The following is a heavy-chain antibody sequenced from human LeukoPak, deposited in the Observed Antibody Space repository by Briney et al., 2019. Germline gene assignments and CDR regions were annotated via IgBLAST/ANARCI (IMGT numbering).Heavy chain of an antibody. Sequence: ASVKVSCKASGYTFTSYGISWVRQAPGQGLEWMGWISAYNGNTNYAQKLQGRVTMTTDTSTSTAYMELRSLRSDGTAVYYCARDQSRWDPGDYWGQGTLVTVSS. CDR2: ISAYNGNT. CDR3: ARDQSRWDPGDY. J-gene: IGHJ4*02. V-gene: IGHV1-18*01. D-gene: IGHD5-24*01. CDR1: GYTFTSYG.